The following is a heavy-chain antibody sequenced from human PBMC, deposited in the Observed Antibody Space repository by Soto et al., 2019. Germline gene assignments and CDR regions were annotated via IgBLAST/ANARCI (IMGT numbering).Heavy chain of an antibody. Sequence: SETLSLTCDVSGGSISSATWWSWVRQSPGKGLEWIGEIYPSGSTNYNPSLEGRVTMSVDKSKNQFSLNLSSVTAADTAVYYCARTSRYSTRFYYYGMDVWGQGTTVTVSS. J-gene: IGHJ6*02. V-gene: IGHV4-4*02. CDR1: GGSISSATW. CDR2: IYPSGST. D-gene: IGHD6-13*01. CDR3: ARTSRYSTRFYYYGMDV.